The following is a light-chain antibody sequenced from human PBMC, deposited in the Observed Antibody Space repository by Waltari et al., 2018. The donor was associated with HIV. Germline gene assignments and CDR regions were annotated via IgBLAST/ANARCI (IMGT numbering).Light chain of an antibody. CDR3: QTWDNTYV. Sequence: SYELTQPPSVSVSPGQTATIPCSGHTLGDKYAGWYQQKSGQSPVLVIFQATKRPSGIPERFSGSNSGNTATLTITGTQATDEADYYCQTWDNTYVFGAGTKVTVL. CDR2: QAT. J-gene: IGLJ1*01. CDR1: TLGDKY. V-gene: IGLV3-1*01.